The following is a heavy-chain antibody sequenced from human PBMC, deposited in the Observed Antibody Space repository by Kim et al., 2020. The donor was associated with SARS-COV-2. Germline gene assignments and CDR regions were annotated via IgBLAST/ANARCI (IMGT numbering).Heavy chain of an antibody. CDR1: GFTFSSYW. CDR2: INSDGSST. CDR3: ARMEYYYYGMDV. V-gene: IGHV3-74*01. Sequence: GGSLRLSCAASGFTFSSYWMHWVRQAPGKGLVWVSRINSDGSSTSYADSVKGRFTISRDNAKNTLYLQMNSLRAEDTAVYYCARMEYYYYGMDVWGQGTTVTVSS. J-gene: IGHJ6*02. D-gene: IGHD1-1*01.